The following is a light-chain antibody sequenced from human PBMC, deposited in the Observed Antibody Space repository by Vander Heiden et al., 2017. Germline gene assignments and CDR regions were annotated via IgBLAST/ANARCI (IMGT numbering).Light chain of an antibody. CDR1: QSISSY. J-gene: IGKJ1*01. Sequence: DIQMTQSPSSLSASVGDRVTITCRASQSISSYLNWYQQKPGKAPKLLIYAASSWQSGVPSRFSGSGSGTDFTLTISSRQPEDFATYYCQQSYSTPWTLGKGTKVEIK. CDR3: QQSYSTPWT. V-gene: IGKV1-39*01. CDR2: AAS.